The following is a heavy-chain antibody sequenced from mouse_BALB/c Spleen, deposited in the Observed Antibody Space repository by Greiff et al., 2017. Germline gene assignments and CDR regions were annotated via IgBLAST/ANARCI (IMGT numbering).Heavy chain of an antibody. CDR3: ARRGQGWFAY. CDR1: GYSITSDYA. Sequence: EVQLQQSGPGLVKPSQSLSLTCTVTGYSITSDYAWNWIRQFPGNKLEWMGYISYSGSTSYNPSLKSRISITRDTSKNQFFLQLNSVTTEDTATYYCARRGQGWFAYWGQGTLVTVSA. J-gene: IGHJ3*01. D-gene: IGHD3-3*01. CDR2: ISYSGST. V-gene: IGHV3-2*02.